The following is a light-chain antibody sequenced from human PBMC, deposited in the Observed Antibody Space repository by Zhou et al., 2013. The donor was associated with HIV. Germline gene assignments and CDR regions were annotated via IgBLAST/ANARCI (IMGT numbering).Light chain of an antibody. J-gene: IGKJ4*01. V-gene: IGKV1-5*03. Sequence: DIQMTQSPSTLSASVGDRVTITCRASQSVSVWLAWYQQKPGKAPKLLISKASSLESGVPSRFSGSGSGTEFSLVINDLQPEDFATYYCQQANSFPHSFGGGTRVDMK. CDR2: KAS. CDR1: QSVSVW. CDR3: QQANSFPHS.